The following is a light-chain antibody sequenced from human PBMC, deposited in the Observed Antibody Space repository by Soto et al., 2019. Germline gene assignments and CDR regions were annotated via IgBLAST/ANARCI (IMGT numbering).Light chain of an antibody. J-gene: IGKJ1*01. CDR3: QQLNSYSQS. Sequence: DIQLTQSPSFLSASVGDRATITCRASQGISSYLAWYQQKPGKAPKLLIYAASTLQSGVPSRFSGSGSGTEFTLTISSLQPEDFATYYCQQLNSYSQSFGQGTKVEIK. V-gene: IGKV1-9*01. CDR2: AAS. CDR1: QGISSY.